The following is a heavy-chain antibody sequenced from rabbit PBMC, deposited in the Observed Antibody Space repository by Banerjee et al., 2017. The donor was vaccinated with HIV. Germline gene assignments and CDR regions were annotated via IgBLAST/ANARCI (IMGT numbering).Heavy chain of an antibody. D-gene: IGHD3-3*01. CDR1: GFSFSSSYW. CDR3: ARDPAGNDDVSMDL. CDR2: IYAGSSGST. Sequence: QEQLEESGGDLVKAEGSLTLTCTASGFSFSSSYWICWVRQAPGKGLEWIACIYAGSSGSTYYASWAKGRFTISKTSSTTVTLQMTSLTAADTATYFCARDPAGNDDVSMDLWGPGTLVTVS. V-gene: IGHV1S45*01. J-gene: IGHJ4*01.